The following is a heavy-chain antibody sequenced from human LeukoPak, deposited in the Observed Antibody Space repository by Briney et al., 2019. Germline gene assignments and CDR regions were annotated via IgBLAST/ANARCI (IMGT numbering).Heavy chain of an antibody. D-gene: IGHD6-6*01. J-gene: IGHJ4*02. CDR1: GGSISSGSYY. Sequence: PSETLSLTCTVSGGSISSGSYYWSWIRQPAGKGLEWIGRIYTSGSTNYNPSLKSRVTISVDTSKNQFSLKLSSATAADTAVYYCARDLSSSSFDYWGQGTLVTVSS. CDR3: ARDLSSSSFDY. V-gene: IGHV4-61*02. CDR2: IYTSGST.